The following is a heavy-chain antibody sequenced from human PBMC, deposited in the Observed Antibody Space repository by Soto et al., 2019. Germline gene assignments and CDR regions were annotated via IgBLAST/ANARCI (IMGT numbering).Heavy chain of an antibody. CDR2: IYYSGST. J-gene: IGHJ4*02. CDR3: ARGAGSSGYYYFGPHYFDY. D-gene: IGHD3-22*01. Sequence: SETLSLTCTVSGGSISSGDYYWSWIRQPPGKGLEWIGYIYYSGSTYYNPSLKSRVTISVDTSKNQFSLKLSSVTAADTAVYYCARGAGSSGYYYFGPHYFDYWGQGTQVTVSS. V-gene: IGHV4-30-4*01. CDR1: GGSISSGDYY.